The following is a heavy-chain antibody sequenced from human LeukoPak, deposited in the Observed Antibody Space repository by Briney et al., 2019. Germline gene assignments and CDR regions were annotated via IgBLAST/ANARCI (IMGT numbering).Heavy chain of an antibody. V-gene: IGHV3-73*01. Sequence: GGSLKLSCAASGFTFSGSAMHWVRQASGKGLEWVGRIRSKANSYATAYAASVKGRFTISRDDSKNTAYLQMNSLKTEDTAVYYCTRHGGGSYYYYYYMDVWGKGTTVTISS. CDR2: IRSKANSYAT. CDR3: TRHGGGSYYYYYYMDV. CDR1: GFTFSGSA. J-gene: IGHJ6*03. D-gene: IGHD1-26*01.